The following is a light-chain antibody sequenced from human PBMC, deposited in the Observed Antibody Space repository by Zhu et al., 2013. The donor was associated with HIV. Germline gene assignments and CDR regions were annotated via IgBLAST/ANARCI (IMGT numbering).Light chain of an antibody. J-gene: IGKJ1*01. Sequence: DIVLTQSPGTLSLSPGDTATLSCRASQFVGSSTFLAWYQQKRGQAPRLLIYGASTRATGIPAKFSASGSGTEFTLTISSLQSEDFAFYYCQQYNNWPRTFGQGTKVE. V-gene: IGKV3-15*01. CDR1: QFVGSST. CDR2: GAS. CDR3: QQYNNWPRT.